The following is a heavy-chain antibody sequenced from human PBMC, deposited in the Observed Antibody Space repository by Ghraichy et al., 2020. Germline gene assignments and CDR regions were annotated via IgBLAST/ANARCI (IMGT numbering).Heavy chain of an antibody. CDR1: GYSFTSYW. CDR3: ARTYYDFWSGYYREYYFDY. D-gene: IGHD3-3*01. Sequence: GESLNISCKGSGYSFTSYWIGWVRQMPGKGLEWMGIIYPGDSDTRYSPSFQGQVTISADKSISTAYLQWSSLKASDTAMYYCARTYYDFWSGYYREYYFDYWGQGTLVTVSS. J-gene: IGHJ4*02. V-gene: IGHV5-51*01. CDR2: IYPGDSDT.